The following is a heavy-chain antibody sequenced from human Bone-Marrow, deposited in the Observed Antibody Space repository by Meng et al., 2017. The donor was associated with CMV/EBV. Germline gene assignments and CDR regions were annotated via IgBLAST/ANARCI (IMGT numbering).Heavy chain of an antibody. CDR1: GFTFSSYA. J-gene: IGHJ5*02. CDR3: ASNSIFALFDP. CDR2: ISYDGSNK. V-gene: IGHV3-30-3*01. D-gene: IGHD3-3*01. Sequence: GESLKIPCAASGFTFSSYAMHWVRQAPGKGLEWVAVISYDGSNKYYADSVKGRFTISRDNSKNTLYLQMNSLRAEDTAVYYCASNSIFALFDPWGQGVLVTVSS.